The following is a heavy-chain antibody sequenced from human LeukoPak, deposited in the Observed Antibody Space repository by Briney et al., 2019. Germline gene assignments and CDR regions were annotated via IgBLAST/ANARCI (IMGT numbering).Heavy chain of an antibody. V-gene: IGHV1-2*06. J-gene: IGHJ4*02. CDR1: GYTFTGYY. D-gene: IGHD2-21*02. Sequence: GASVKASCKASGYTFTGYYVHWVRQAPGQGLEWMGRINPNSGDTNYAQKFQGRVTMTRDTSISTAYMELSRLRSDDTAVYYCARDYCGGDCFPDYWGQGTLVTVSS. CDR2: INPNSGDT. CDR3: ARDYCGGDCFPDY.